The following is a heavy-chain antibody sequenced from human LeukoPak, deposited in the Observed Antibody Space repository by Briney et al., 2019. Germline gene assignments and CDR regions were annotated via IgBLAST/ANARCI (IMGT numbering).Heavy chain of an antibody. CDR3: AKGANVAVAGTYWFDP. CDR1: GFTFDDYA. CDR2: ISWNSGSI. Sequence: GGSLRLSCAASGFTFDDYAMHWVRQAPGKGLEWVSGISWNSGSIGYADSVKGRFTISRDNAKNSLYLQMNSLRAEDTALYYCAKGANVAVAGTYWFDPWGQATLVTVSS. D-gene: IGHD6-19*01. J-gene: IGHJ5*02. V-gene: IGHV3-9*01.